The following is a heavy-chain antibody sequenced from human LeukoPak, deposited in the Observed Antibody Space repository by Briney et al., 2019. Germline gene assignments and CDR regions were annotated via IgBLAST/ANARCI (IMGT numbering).Heavy chain of an antibody. Sequence: PQTLSLTCTVSGGSISSGGYYWSWIRQHPGDGLEWIGYIYYSGSTYYNPSLKSRVTISIDTSKNQFSLKLSSVTAADTAVYYCARAGGFFSPFGYWGQGTLVTVSS. J-gene: IGHJ4*02. CDR1: GGSISSGGYY. CDR3: ARAGGFFSPFGY. CDR2: IYYSGST. D-gene: IGHD3-16*01. V-gene: IGHV4-31*03.